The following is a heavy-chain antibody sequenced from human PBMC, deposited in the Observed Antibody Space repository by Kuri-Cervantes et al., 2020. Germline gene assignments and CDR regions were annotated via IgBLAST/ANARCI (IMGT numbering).Heavy chain of an antibody. CDR1: GFTFSSYA. V-gene: IGHV3-30-3*01. J-gene: IGHJ4*02. CDR2: ISYDGSNK. D-gene: IGHD6-19*01. CDR3: AKGYEHWLTPFDY. Sequence: GGSLRLSCVASGFTFSSYAMHWVRQAPGKGLEWVAVISYDGSNKYYADSVKGRFTISRDNSKNTLYLQMNSLRAEDTAVYYCAKGYEHWLTPFDYWGQGTLVTVSS.